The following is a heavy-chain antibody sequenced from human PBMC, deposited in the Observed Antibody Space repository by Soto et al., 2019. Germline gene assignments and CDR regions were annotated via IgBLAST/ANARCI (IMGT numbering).Heavy chain of an antibody. V-gene: IGHV4-39*01. CDR1: GGSISSSSYY. D-gene: IGHD1-7*01. CDR3: ARHRVPRITGTTRYYYYYMDV. Sequence: SETLSLTCTVSGGSISSSSYYWGWIRQPPGKGLEWIGSIYYSGSTYYNPSLKSRVTISVDTSKNQFSLKLSSVTAADTAVYYCARHRVPRITGTTRYYYYYMDVWGKGTTVNVSS. CDR2: IYYSGST. J-gene: IGHJ6*03.